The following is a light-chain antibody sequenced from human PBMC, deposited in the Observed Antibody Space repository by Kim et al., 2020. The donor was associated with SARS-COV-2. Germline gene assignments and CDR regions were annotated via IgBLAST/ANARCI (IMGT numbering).Light chain of an antibody. V-gene: IGLV6-57*01. CDR2: EDN. CDR3: QSYDSNNQV. CDR1: SCTIASNY. Sequence: GKTLTISCTRSSCTIASNYVQWYQQRPGSSPTTVIYEDNQRPSGVPDRFSGSIDSSSNSASLTISGLKTEDEADYYCQSYDSNNQVFGGGTKLTVL. J-gene: IGLJ3*02.